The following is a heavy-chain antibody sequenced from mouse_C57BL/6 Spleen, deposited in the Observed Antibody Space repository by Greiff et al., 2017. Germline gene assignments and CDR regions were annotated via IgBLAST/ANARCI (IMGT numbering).Heavy chain of an antibody. J-gene: IGHJ3*01. V-gene: IGHV1-80*01. CDR2: IYPGDGDT. CDR3: AREEVTTGFAY. Sequence: VQLVESGAELVKPGASVKISCKASGYAFSSYWMNWVKQRPGKGLEWIGQIYPGDGDTNYNGKFKGKATLTADKSSSTAYMQLSSLTSEDSAVYFCAREEVTTGFAYWGQGTLVTVSA. CDR1: GYAFSSYW. D-gene: IGHD2-2*01.